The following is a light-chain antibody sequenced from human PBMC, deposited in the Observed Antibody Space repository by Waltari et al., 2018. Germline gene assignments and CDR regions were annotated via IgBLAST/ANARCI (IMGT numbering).Light chain of an antibody. Sequence: QSVLTQPPSASGTPGQRVTIPCPRSSSNFASTTVTWYQQLPGTAPKLLIYSNNQRPSGVPDRFSGSKSGPSASLAISGLQSEDEADYYCAAWDDSLNGPVFGGGTKLTVL. CDR2: SNN. J-gene: IGLJ3*02. CDR3: AAWDDSLNGPV. V-gene: IGLV1-44*01. CDR1: SSNFASTT.